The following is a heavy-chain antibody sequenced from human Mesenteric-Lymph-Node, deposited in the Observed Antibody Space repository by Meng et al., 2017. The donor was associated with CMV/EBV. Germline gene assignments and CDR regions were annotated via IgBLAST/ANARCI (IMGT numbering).Heavy chain of an antibody. CDR1: GGSISSSWHY. D-gene: IGHD3-10*01. CDR2: IFYSGSA. Sequence: LQLPESGPRLLKPSETLSLKCTVSGGSISSSWHYWGWIRQPPGKGLEWIGSIFYSGSAHYNPALESRVTISIDKSTNEFFLNLGSVTAADTAMYFCARDTLTYSYGPGWIDPWGQGTLVTVSS. V-gene: IGHV4-39*02. CDR3: ARDTLTYSYGPGWIDP. J-gene: IGHJ5*02.